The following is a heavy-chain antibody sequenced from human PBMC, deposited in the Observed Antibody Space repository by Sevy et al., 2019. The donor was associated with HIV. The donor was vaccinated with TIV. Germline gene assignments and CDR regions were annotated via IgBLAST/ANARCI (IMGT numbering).Heavy chain of an antibody. J-gene: IGHJ3*02. CDR3: AKESGSYYDFWSGHDAVAI. CDR1: GFNFSSYG. D-gene: IGHD3-3*01. V-gene: IGHV3-30*18. Sequence: GGPLRLSCAASGFNFSSYGMHWVRQAPGKGLEWVAVISYDGSSKYYADSVKGRFTKSRDNSKNTVYLQINRLRAEDTAVYYCAKESGSYYDFWSGHDAVAIWGQGTMVTVSS. CDR2: ISYDGSSK.